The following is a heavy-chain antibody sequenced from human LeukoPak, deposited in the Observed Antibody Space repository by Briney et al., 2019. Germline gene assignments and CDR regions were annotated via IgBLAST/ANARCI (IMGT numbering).Heavy chain of an antibody. Sequence: GASLRLSCAASGFTFSGPAIHSVRQASGKGMEWVGRIRRKGNSSEPAYAASVRGRFSVYREDSKNTAYLQMNSLKTEDTAVYYCSRLEDSSGYNFYGLDVWGQGATVTVSS. CDR1: GFTFSGPA. CDR2: IRRKGNSSEP. CDR3: SRLEDSSGYNFYGLDV. J-gene: IGHJ6*02. V-gene: IGHV3-73*01. D-gene: IGHD3-22*01.